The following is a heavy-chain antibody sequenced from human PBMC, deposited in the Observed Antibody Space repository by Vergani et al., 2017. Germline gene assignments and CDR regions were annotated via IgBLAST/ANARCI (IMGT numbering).Heavy chain of an antibody. CDR3: ARDSSSPFDY. CDR2: ISSSGSNI. J-gene: IGHJ4*02. D-gene: IGHD6-6*01. CDR1: GFTFSSYE. Sequence: EVQLVESGGGLVQPGGSLRLSCAASGFTFSSYEMNWVRQAPGKGLEWVSYISSSGSNIYYADSVKGRFANSRDNAKNSLYLQMNSLRAADTAVYYCARDSSSPFDYWGQGTLVTVSS. V-gene: IGHV3-48*03.